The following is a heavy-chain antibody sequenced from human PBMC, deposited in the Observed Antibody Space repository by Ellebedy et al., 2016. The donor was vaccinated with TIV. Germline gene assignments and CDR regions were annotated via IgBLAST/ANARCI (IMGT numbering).Heavy chain of an antibody. CDR1: GFSFRSYW. Sequence: GESLKISCVASGFSFRSYWMTWVRQAPGKGLEWVAKIRQEGDEIYYVESVKGRFTISRDNAKNSLFLQMNSLRVEDTAVYYCARRTSYGDYAVQVNPWFDPWGQGTLVTVSS. D-gene: IGHD4-17*01. CDR2: IRQEGDEI. V-gene: IGHV3-7*01. CDR3: ARRTSYGDYAVQVNPWFDP. J-gene: IGHJ5*02.